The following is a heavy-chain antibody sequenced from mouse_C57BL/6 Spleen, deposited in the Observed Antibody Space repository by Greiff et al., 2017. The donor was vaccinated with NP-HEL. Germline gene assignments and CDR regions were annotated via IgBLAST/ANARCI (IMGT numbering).Heavy chain of an antibody. CDR1: GYTFTSYW. J-gene: IGHJ2*01. D-gene: IGHD1-1*01. Sequence: VQLQQPGAELVRPGSSVKLSCKASGYTFTSYWMHWVKQRPIQGLEWIGNIDPSDSETHYNQKFKDKATLTVDKSSSTAYMQLSSLTSEDSAVYYCARHYGSSYGYFDYWGQGTTLTVSS. CDR2: IDPSDSET. V-gene: IGHV1-52*01. CDR3: ARHYGSSYGYFDY.